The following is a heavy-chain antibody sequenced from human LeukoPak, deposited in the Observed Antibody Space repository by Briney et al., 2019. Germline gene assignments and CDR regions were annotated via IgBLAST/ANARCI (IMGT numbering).Heavy chain of an antibody. V-gene: IGHV4-39*01. Sequence: SETLSLTCTVSGGSISNSNYYWGWIRQSPGKGLEWIGSIYYSGSTYYNPSLKSRVTISVDTSKNQFSLKLSSVTAADTAVYYCARPSMVRGVIIPLDAFDIWGQGTMVTVSS. CDR3: ARPSMVRGVIIPLDAFDI. D-gene: IGHD3-10*01. J-gene: IGHJ3*02. CDR1: GGSISNSNYY. CDR2: IYYSGST.